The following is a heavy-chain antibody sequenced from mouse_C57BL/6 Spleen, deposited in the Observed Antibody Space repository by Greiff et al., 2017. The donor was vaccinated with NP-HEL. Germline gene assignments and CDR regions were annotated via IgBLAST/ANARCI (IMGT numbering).Heavy chain of an antibody. Sequence: VQLQQSGAELVRPGASVTLSCKASGYTFTDYEMHWVKQTPVHGLEWIGAIDPETGGTAYNQKFKGKAILTADKSSSTAYMELRSLTSEDSAVYYCTITAVGPFAYWGQWTLVTVSA. CDR1: GYTFTDYE. CDR3: TITAVGPFAY. V-gene: IGHV1-15*01. CDR2: IDPETGGT. D-gene: IGHD1-1*01. J-gene: IGHJ3*01.